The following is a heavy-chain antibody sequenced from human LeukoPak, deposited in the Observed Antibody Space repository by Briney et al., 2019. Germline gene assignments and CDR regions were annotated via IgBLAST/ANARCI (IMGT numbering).Heavy chain of an antibody. V-gene: IGHV3-21*01. CDR1: GFTFSSYS. Sequence: GGSLRLSCAAPGFTFSSYSMNWVRQAPGKGLEWVSSISSSSSYIYYADSVKGRFTISRDNAKNSLYLQMNSLRAEDTAVYYCARDGNHYDSSGYYPDDAFDIWGQGTMVTVSS. CDR3: ARDGNHYDSSGYYPDDAFDI. D-gene: IGHD3-22*01. CDR2: ISSSSSYI. J-gene: IGHJ3*02.